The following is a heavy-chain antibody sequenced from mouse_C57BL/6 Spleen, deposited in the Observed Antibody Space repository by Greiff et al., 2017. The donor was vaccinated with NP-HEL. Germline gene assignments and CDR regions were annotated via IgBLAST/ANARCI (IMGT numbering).Heavy chain of an antibody. CDR2: ISSGSSTI. CDR1: GFTFSDYG. D-gene: IGHD1-1*01. Sequence: EVQGVESGGGLVKPGGSLKLSCAASGFTFSDYGMHWVRQAPEKGLEWVAYISSGSSTIYYADTVKGRFTISRDNAKNTLFLQMTSLRSEDTAMYYCERGPFYYYGSSPWYFDVWGTGTTVTVSS. J-gene: IGHJ1*03. CDR3: ERGPFYYYGSSPWYFDV. V-gene: IGHV5-17*01.